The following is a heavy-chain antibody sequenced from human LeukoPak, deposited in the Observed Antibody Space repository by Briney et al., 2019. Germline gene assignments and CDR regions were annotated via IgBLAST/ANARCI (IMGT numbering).Heavy chain of an antibody. Sequence: PGGSLRLSCAASGFTFSSYWMSWVRQAPGKGLEWVANIKQDGSNKYYADSVKGRFTISRDNSKNTLYLQMNSLRAEDTAVYYCARAQYCSGGSCYYYYGMDVWGQGTTVTVSS. CDR2: IKQDGSNK. V-gene: IGHV3-7*01. J-gene: IGHJ6*02. CDR3: ARAQYCSGGSCYYYYGMDV. CDR1: GFTFSSYW. D-gene: IGHD2-15*01.